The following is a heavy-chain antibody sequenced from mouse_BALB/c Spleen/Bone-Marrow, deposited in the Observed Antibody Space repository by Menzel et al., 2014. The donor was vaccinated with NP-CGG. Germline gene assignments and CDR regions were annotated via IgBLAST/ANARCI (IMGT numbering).Heavy chain of an antibody. CDR2: IDPANGNT. V-gene: IGHV14-3*02. CDR1: GFNIKDTY. J-gene: IGHJ3*01. Sequence: EVQLQQSGAELVKPGASVKLSCTASGFNIKDTYMHWVKQRPEQGLEWIGRIDPANGNTEYDPKFQGKATITADTSSNTAYLQLSSLTSEDTAVYYCARLDLLAYWGQGTLVTVSA. CDR3: ARLDLLAY.